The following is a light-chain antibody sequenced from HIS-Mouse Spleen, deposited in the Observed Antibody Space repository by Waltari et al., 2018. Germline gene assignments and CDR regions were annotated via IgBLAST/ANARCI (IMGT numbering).Light chain of an antibody. Sequence: QSALTQPPSASGSPGQSVTISCPGTSSDVCGYNYFSWYHQHPGKAPKLMIYEVSKRPSGVPDRFSGSKSGNTASLTVSGLQAEDEADYYCSSYAGSNNYVFGTGTKVTVL. J-gene: IGLJ1*01. CDR1: SSDVCGYNY. CDR2: EVS. V-gene: IGLV2-8*01. CDR3: SSYAGSNNYV.